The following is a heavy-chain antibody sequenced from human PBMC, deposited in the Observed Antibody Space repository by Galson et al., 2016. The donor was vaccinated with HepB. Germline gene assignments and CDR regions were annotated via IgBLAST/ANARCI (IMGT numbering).Heavy chain of an antibody. CDR2: IGGNTGGT. CDR3: AKALPTTMATTLCDY. Sequence: SLRLSCAVSGFTFSSYAMTWFRQAPGKGLEWVSTIGGNTGGTYYAGSVKGRFTISRDNSKNTLSLQMSNLRAEDTAVYYCAKALPTTMATTLCDYWGQGALVTVSS. D-gene: IGHD1-26*01. CDR1: GFTFSSYA. V-gene: IGHV3-23*01. J-gene: IGHJ4*02.